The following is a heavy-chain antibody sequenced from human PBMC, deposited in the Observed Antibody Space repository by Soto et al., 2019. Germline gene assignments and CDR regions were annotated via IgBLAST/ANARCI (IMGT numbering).Heavy chain of an antibody. CDR2: ISYDGSNK. D-gene: IGHD3-3*01. J-gene: IGHJ4*02. CDR3: ARGGTYYDFWSGYYDY. Sequence: GGALRLSCAASGFTFSSYAMHWVRQSPGKGLEWVAVISYDGSNKYYADSVKGRFTISRDNSKNTLYLQMNSLRAEDTAVYYCARGGTYYDFWSGYYDYWGQGTLVTVSS. V-gene: IGHV3-30-3*01. CDR1: GFTFSSYA.